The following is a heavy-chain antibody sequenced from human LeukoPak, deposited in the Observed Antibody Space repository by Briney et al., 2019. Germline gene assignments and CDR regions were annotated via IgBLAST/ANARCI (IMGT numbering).Heavy chain of an antibody. CDR2: IYPGDSDT. Sequence: GESLKISCKGSGYSFTSYWIGWVRQMPGKGLEWMGIIYPGDSDTRYSPSFQGQVTISADKSISTAYLQWSSLKASDTAMYYCARRVSSGFTQYYFDYWGQGTLVTVSS. D-gene: IGHD3-22*01. V-gene: IGHV5-51*01. CDR3: ARRVSSGFTQYYFDY. J-gene: IGHJ4*02. CDR1: GYSFTSYW.